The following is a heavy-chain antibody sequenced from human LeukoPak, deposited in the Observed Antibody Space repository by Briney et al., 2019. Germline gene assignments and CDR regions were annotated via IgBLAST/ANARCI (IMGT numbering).Heavy chain of an antibody. Sequence: GGSLRLSCAASGFTYSDAWMNSVRQAPGKGLEWVGRVKSKTNGGTTDYAAPVEGRFTISRDDSTSTLYLEMNSLKTEDTAVYYCTTFRVGPADDYWGQGTLVTVSS. J-gene: IGHJ4*02. CDR3: TTFRVGPADDY. CDR2: VKSKTNGGTT. D-gene: IGHD3-3*01. CDR1: GFTYSDAW. V-gene: IGHV3-15*01.